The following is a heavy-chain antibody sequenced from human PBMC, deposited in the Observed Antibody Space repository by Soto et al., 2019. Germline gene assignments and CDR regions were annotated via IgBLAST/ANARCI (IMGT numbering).Heavy chain of an antibody. CDR2: IYTSGST. V-gene: IGHV4-4*07. CDR1: GGSISSYY. J-gene: IGHJ6*02. D-gene: IGHD3-3*01. Sequence: SETLSLTCTVSGGSISSYYWSWIRQPAGKGLEWIGRIYTSGSTNYNPSLKSRVTMSVDTSKNQFSLKLSSVTAADTAVYYCARGQYDFWSGAEARDYYGMDVWGQGTTVTVSS. CDR3: ARGQYDFWSGAEARDYYGMDV.